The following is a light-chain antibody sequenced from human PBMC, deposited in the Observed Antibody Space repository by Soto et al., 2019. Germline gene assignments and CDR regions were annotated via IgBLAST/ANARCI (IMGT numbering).Light chain of an antibody. J-gene: IGLJ2*01. CDR2: EVS. CDR1: RSDVGSYNR. Sequence: QSALTQPPSVSGSPGQSVTISCTGTRSDVGSYNRVSGYQQPPGTAPKLMIYEVSNRPSGVPDRFSGSKSGNTASLTISGLQAEYEADYYCSSYTSSSTFVSGGVTKLTVL. V-gene: IGLV2-18*02. CDR3: SSYTSSSTFV.